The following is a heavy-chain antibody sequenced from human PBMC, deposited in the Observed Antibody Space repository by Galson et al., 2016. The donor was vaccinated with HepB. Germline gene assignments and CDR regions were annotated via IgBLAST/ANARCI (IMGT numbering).Heavy chain of an antibody. V-gene: IGHV4-61*01. CDR2: IYHSAST. D-gene: IGHD2-2*01. Sequence: SETLSLTCTVSGASVTSISYYWSWIRQPPGKGLEWIGHIYHSASTNYNPSLKSRVTISEDTSKNQVSLRLTSVTAADTAIYYCARVICNRTSCYFRNWFDPWGQGTLVTVSS. CDR1: GASVTSISYY. CDR3: ARVICNRTSCYFRNWFDP. J-gene: IGHJ5*02.